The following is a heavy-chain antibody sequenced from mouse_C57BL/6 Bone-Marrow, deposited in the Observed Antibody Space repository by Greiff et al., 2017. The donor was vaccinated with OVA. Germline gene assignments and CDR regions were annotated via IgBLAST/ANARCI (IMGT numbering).Heavy chain of an antibody. V-gene: IGHV5-17*01. CDR3: AREDYGYDERFAY. J-gene: IGHJ3*01. CDR1: GFTFSDYG. D-gene: IGHD2-2*01. CDR2: ISSGSSTI. Sequence: EVKLVESGGGLVKPGGSLKLSCAASGFTFSDYGMHWVRQAPEKGLEWVAYISSGSSTIYYADTVKGRFPISRDNAKNTLFLQMTSLRSEDTAMYYCAREDYGYDERFAYWGQGTLVTVSA.